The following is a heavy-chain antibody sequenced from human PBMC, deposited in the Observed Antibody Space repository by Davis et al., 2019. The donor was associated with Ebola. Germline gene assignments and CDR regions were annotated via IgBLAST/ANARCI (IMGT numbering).Heavy chain of an antibody. Sequence: PGGSLRLSCAASGFIFRIYDMHWVRQVPGKGLEWVSSIGTAGDTYYPGSVKGRFTISRENVKTSLYLQMNSLRAGDTAVYYCARAIFGGVSMDFWGQGTTVTVSS. V-gene: IGHV3-13*01. CDR3: ARAIFGGVSMDF. CDR1: GFIFRIYD. J-gene: IGHJ6*02. CDR2: IGTAGDT. D-gene: IGHD3-3*01.